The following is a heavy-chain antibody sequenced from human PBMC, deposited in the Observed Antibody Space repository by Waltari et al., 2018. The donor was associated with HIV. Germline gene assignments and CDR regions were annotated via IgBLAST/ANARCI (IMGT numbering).Heavy chain of an antibody. J-gene: IGHJ4*02. CDR1: GGSVSSYY. Sequence: QVQLQESGPGLVKPSETLSLICSVSGGSVSSYYWSWIRQPAGKGLEWIGRIYTSGSTNSNPSLKSRVTMSIDTSKNQFTLNLSSVTAADTAVYYCARGPFSGNYFYFDSWGQGTLVTVSS. CDR3: ARGPFSGNYFYFDS. D-gene: IGHD1-26*01. CDR2: IYTSGST. V-gene: IGHV4-4*07.